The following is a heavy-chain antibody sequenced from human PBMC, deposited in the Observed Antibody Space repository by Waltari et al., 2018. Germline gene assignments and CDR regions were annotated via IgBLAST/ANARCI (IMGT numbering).Heavy chain of an antibody. J-gene: IGHJ1*01. D-gene: IGHD3-16*01. CDR1: GDSMTRGSYY. CDR3: GGGLQH. Sequence: QVLLQESGPGLVKPSQTLSLICTVSGDSMTRGSYYLSWIRQPAGKGLEWIGRIYANGKSHYNSSLESRATISVDTSKNQFSLELNAVTAADTAVYYCGGGLQHWGQGTLVTVSS. V-gene: IGHV4-61*02. CDR2: IYANGKS.